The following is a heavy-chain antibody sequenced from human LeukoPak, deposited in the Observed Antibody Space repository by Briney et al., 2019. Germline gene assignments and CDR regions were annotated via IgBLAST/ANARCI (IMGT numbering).Heavy chain of an antibody. CDR3: ARVDSSSWYYYGMDV. V-gene: IGHV4-61*08. D-gene: IGHD6-13*01. J-gene: IGHJ6*02. Sequence: SQTLSLTCTVSGGSISSGGYYWSWIRQPPGKGLEWIGYIYYSGSTNYNPSLKSRVTISVDTSKNQFSLKLSSVTAADTAVYYCARVDSSSWYYYGMDVWGQGTTVTVSS. CDR2: IYYSGST. CDR1: GGSISSGGYY.